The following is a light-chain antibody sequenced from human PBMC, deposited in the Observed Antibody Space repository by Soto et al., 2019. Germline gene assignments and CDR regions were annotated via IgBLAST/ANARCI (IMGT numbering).Light chain of an antibody. CDR3: SSSTAASTLTSTYL. CDR1: SSDVGAYNS. Sequence: QSALTQPASVSGSPGQSITISCTGTSSDVGAYNSVSWYQQHPDKAPKLIIYSVSYRSSGVSDRFSGSKSDNTASLTIAGLHTEDEADYYCSSSTAASTLTSTYLFGTGTKFTVL. CDR2: SVS. V-gene: IGLV2-14*03. J-gene: IGLJ1*01.